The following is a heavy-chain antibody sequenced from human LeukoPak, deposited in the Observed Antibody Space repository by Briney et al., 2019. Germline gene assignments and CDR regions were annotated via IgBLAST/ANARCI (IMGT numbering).Heavy chain of an antibody. CDR2: ISGSGGST. CDR1: GFTFSSYA. CDR3: ARDKALNC. J-gene: IGHJ4*02. V-gene: IGHV3-23*01. Sequence: GGSLRLSCAASGFTFSSYAMSWVRQAPGKGLEWVSAISGSGGSTYYADSVKGRFTISRDNAKNSLFLQMNSLRAEDTAAYFCARDKALNCWGQGTPVTVSS.